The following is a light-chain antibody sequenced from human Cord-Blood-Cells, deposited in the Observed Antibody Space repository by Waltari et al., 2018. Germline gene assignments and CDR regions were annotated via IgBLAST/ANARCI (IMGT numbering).Light chain of an antibody. J-gene: IGLJ2*01. V-gene: IGLV2-8*01. CDR1: SSDGGGYNY. CDR2: EVS. Sequence: QSALTQPPSASESPGPSVTLPCTGTSSDGGGYNYVSWYQQHPGKTPKLMIYEVSKRPSGVPDRFSGSKSGNTASLTVSGLQAEDEADYYCSSYAGSNNLVFGGGTKLTVL. CDR3: SSYAGSNNLV.